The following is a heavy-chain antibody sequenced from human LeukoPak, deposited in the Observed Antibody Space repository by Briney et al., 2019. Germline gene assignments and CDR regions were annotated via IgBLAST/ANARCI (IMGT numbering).Heavy chain of an antibody. CDR3: ARISFVYYIDY. D-gene: IGHD5/OR15-5a*01. CDR2: IDSSGNYI. J-gene: IGHJ4*02. Sequence: GGSLRLSCAASGFTFSSYSMNWVRQAPGEGLEWVSSIDSSGNYIYYADSVKGRFTISRDSAKKSLYLQMNSLRAEDTAVYYCARISFVYYIDYWGQGTLVTVSS. V-gene: IGHV3-21*01. CDR1: GFTFSSYS.